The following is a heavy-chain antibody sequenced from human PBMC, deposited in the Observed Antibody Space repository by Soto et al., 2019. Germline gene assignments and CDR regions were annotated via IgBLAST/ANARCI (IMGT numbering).Heavy chain of an antibody. J-gene: IGHJ4*02. CDR1: GDSITSSGSN. CDR2: VSFTGST. D-gene: IGHD2-21*01. Sequence: PGTLDLTCTVSGDSITSSGSNWGRIRQPPGKGLEYIGAVSFTGSTYDHPSLKRRVTISVHTSKKQFSLTLSSVRAADTAVYYWTRAGEHLYFDDWGQGALVTVTS. CDR3: TRAGEHLYFDD. V-gene: IGHV4-39*01.